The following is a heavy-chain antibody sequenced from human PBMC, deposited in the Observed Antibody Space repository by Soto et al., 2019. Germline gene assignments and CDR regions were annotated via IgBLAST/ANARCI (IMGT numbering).Heavy chain of an antibody. D-gene: IGHD3-10*01. CDR3: PRSSRRFGELFGRVYGMDV. J-gene: IGHJ6*02. Sequence: QVQLQESGPGLVKPSQTLSLTCTVSGGSISSGGYYWSWIRQHPGKGLEWIGYIYYSGSTYYNPSLKSRVTISVDTSKNQFSLKLSSVTAADTAVYYCPRSSRRFGELFGRVYGMDVWGQGTTVTVSS. CDR1: GGSISSGGYY. CDR2: IYYSGST. V-gene: IGHV4-31*03.